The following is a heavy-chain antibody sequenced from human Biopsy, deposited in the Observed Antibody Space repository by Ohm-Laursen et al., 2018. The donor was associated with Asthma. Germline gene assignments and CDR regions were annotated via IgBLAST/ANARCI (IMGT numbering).Heavy chain of an antibody. D-gene: IGHD2-15*01. CDR2: ISYSGST. CDR1: GGSVSSGSYY. V-gene: IGHV4-61*01. J-gene: IGHJ2*01. Sequence: TLSLTCTVSGGSVSSGSYYWSWIRQPPGKGLAWVSYISYSGSTDYNPSLKSRLTISMDKSKNQFSLKLSSVTAADTAVYYCARVPTTLRYFDLWGRGTLVTVSS. CDR3: ARVPTTLRYFDL.